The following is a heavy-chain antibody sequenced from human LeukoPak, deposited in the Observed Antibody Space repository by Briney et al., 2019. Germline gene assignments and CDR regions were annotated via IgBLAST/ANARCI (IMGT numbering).Heavy chain of an antibody. D-gene: IGHD6-13*01. CDR1: GYTFTSYD. J-gene: IGHJ4*02. CDR3: ASRRVGSSSPRSFDY. CDR2: MNPNSGNT. Sequence: GASVKVSCKASGYTFTSYDIDWVRQATGQGLEWMGWMNPNSGNTGYAQKFQGRVTMTRNTSISTAYMELSSLRSEDTAVYYCASRRVGSSSPRSFDYWGQGTLVTVSS. V-gene: IGHV1-8*01.